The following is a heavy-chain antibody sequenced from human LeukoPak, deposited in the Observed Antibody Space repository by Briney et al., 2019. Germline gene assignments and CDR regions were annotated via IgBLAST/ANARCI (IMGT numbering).Heavy chain of an antibody. D-gene: IGHD5-24*01. V-gene: IGHV3-23*01. CDR2: ISGSGGST. CDR1: GLTFSSYA. J-gene: IGHJ4*02. CDR3: AKERGYGYNHIDY. Sequence: PGGSLRLSCAASGLTFSSYAMNWVRQAPGKGLEWVSTISGSGGSTYYADSVKGRFTISRDKSKNTVYLQMNSLRAEDTAVYYCAKERGYGYNHIDYWGQGTLVTVSS.